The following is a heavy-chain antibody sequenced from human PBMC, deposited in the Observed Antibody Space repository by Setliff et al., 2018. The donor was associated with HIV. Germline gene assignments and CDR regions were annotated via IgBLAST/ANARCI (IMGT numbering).Heavy chain of an antibody. CDR2: ISSDGNKK. CDR1: GFTFSSYA. D-gene: IGHD3-3*01. Sequence: LRLSCVASGFTFSSYAMHWVRQAPGKGLEWVAVISSDGNKKYYADSAKGRFTISRDNSKNTVYLQMNSLRAEDTAVYYCAREGTTIFGVVIMGGFDYWGQGTLVTVSS. CDR3: AREGTTIFGVVIMGGFDY. V-gene: IGHV3-30*04. J-gene: IGHJ4*02.